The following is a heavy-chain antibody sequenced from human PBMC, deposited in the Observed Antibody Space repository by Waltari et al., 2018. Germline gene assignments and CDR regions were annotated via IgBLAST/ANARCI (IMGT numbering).Heavy chain of an antibody. CDR3: ARRSDYYDFDY. D-gene: IGHD2-21*02. CDR1: GYIFISYW. J-gene: IGHJ4*02. Sequence: EVQLVQSGAEVKMPGESLKISCKRSGYIFISYWIGWGRQMPGKGLEWMGIIYPGDSNTRYSPSFRGQVTISADKSISTAYLQWSGLKASDTAMYYCARRSDYYDFDYWGQGTFVTVSS. CDR2: IYPGDSNT. V-gene: IGHV5-51*01.